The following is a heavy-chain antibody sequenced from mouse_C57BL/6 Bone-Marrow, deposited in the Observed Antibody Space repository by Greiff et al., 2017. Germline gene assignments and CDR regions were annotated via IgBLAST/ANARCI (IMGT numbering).Heavy chain of an antibody. CDR1: GFTFRSYG. Sequence: EVQVVESGGDRVQPGGSLKLPCAAPGFTFRSYGMSWVRQAPDKRLEWVATISSGGSYTYYPDSVKGRFTISRDNAKNTLYLQMSSLKSEVSALYGDARESSTYSIACWGQGSPATVS. CDR3: ARESSTYSIAC. J-gene: IGHJ3*01. D-gene: IGHD1-1*01. CDR2: ISSGGSYT. V-gene: IGHV5-6*01.